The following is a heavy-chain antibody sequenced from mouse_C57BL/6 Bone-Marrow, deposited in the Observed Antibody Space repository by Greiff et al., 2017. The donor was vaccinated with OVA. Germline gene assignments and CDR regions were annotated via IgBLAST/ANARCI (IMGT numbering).Heavy chain of an antibody. CDR2: IHPNSGST. V-gene: IGHV1-64*01. CDR3: ARGRLRRRGFDY. CDR1: GYTFTSYW. Sequence: QVQLQQPGAELVKPGASVKLSCKASGYTFTSYWMHWVKQRPGQGLEWIGMIHPNSGSTNYNEKFKSKATLTVDKSSSTAYMQLSSLTSEDSAVYYCARGRLRRRGFDYWGQGTTLTVSS. D-gene: IGHD2-2*01. J-gene: IGHJ2*01.